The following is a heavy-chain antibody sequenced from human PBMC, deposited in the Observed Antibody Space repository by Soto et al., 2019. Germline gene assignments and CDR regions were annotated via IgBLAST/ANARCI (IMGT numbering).Heavy chain of an antibody. CDR1: GYSFTSYW. V-gene: IGHV5-10-1*01. CDR2: IDPSDSYT. J-gene: IGHJ4*02. Sequence: PGESLKISCKGSGYSFTSYWISWVRQMPGKGLEWMGRIDPSDSYTNYSPSFQGHVTISADKSISTAYLQWSSLKASDTAMYYCARHRRVVVVTATSPPDDYWGQGPLVTVSS. D-gene: IGHD2-21*02. CDR3: ARHRRVVVVTATSPPDDY.